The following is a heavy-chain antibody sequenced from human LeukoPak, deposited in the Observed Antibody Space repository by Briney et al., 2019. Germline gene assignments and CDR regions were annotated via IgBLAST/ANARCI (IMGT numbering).Heavy chain of an antibody. CDR1: GGSISSYY. CDR2: IYTSGST. J-gene: IGHJ4*02. D-gene: IGHD3-3*01. V-gene: IGHV4-4*07. CDR3: ARDSVRDFWSGVSAHANFDY. Sequence: SETLSLTCTVSGGSISSYYWSWIRQPAGKGLEWIGRIYTSGSTNYNPSLKSRVTMSVDTSKNQFSLKLSSVTAADTAVHYCARDSVRDFWSGVSAHANFDYWGQGTLVTVSS.